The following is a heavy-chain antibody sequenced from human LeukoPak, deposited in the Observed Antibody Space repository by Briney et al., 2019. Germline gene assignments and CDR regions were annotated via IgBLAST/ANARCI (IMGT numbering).Heavy chain of an antibody. Sequence: PGGSLRLSCTASGFTFGDYAMSWVRQAPGKGLEWVGFIRSKAYGGTTEYAASVKGRFTISRDDSKSIAYLQMNSLKTEDTAVYYCTRDPRGGYGPDAFDIWGQGTMVTVSS. CDR2: IRSKAYGGTT. J-gene: IGHJ3*02. CDR3: TRDPRGGYGPDAFDI. CDR1: GFTFGDYA. D-gene: IGHD1-26*01. V-gene: IGHV3-49*04.